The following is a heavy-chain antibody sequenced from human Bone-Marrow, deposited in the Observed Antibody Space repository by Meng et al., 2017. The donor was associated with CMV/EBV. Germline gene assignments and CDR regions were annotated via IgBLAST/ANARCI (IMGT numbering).Heavy chain of an antibody. J-gene: IGHJ4*02. Sequence: MTWVRQAPGKGLEWVSAISASGGSTYYAYSVRGRFTISRDNSKNTVYLQMNSLTAEDTAIYYCATLRSRPYVVAVPLVRIPPDYWGQGTLVTVSS. CDR3: ATLRSRPYVVAVPLVRIPPDY. CDR2: ISASGGST. D-gene: IGHD2-15*01. V-gene: IGHV3-23*01.